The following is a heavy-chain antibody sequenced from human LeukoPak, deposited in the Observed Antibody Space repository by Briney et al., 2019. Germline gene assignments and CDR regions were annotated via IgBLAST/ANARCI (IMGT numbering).Heavy chain of an antibody. CDR2: IYYTGNT. D-gene: IGHD2-15*01. Sequence: SETLSLTCTVSGASISGYYWCWIRQPPGKGLDYIGYIYYTGNTNYNPSLKSRVTISVDTSKNQFSLKLSAVTAADTAVYYCARGRGGGGTSNNWFDPWGQGTHVIVSS. V-gene: IGHV4-59*01. CDR3: ARGRGGGGTSNNWFDP. J-gene: IGHJ5*02. CDR1: GASISGYY.